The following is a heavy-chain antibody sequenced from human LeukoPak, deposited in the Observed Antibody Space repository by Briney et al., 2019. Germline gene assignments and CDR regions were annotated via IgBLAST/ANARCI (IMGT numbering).Heavy chain of an antibody. CDR3: AREGSSWYGIWKDFDY. J-gene: IGHJ4*02. CDR2: INHSGST. D-gene: IGHD6-13*01. CDR1: GGSFSGYY. Sequence: SETLSLTCAVYGGSFSGYYWSWIRQPPGKGLEWIGEINHSGSTNYNSSLKSRVTISVDTSKNQFSLKLSSVTAADTAVYYCAREGSSWYGIWKDFDYWGQGTLVTVSS. V-gene: IGHV4-34*01.